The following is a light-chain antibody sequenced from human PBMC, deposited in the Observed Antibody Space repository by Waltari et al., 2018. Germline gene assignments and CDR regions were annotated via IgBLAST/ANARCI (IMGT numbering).Light chain of an antibody. Sequence: DIVLTQFPAILSLYPGERASLSCRASQCVSNYLAWYQQKRGQAPTLLIYDTSNRATGIPARFSGSRFGPDFTLTISNLDPEDFAIYYCQQRRSWPLTFGGGTKVDIK. V-gene: IGKV3-11*01. J-gene: IGKJ4*01. CDR1: QCVSNY. CDR2: DTS. CDR3: QQRRSWPLT.